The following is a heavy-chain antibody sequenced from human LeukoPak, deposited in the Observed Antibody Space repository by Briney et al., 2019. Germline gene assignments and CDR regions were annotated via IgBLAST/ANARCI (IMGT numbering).Heavy chain of an antibody. Sequence: GGSLRLSCAASGFTFGDWWVSWVRQAPGKGLEWVANIKEDGSEKYHVDSVTGRFTISRDNANNSLHLQMNTLRAGDTAVYYCARFIHRSGWYEYFQHWGQGTLVTVSS. CDR3: ARFIHRSGWYEYFQH. CDR2: IKEDGSEK. D-gene: IGHD6-19*01. CDR1: GFTFGDWW. J-gene: IGHJ1*01. V-gene: IGHV3-7*01.